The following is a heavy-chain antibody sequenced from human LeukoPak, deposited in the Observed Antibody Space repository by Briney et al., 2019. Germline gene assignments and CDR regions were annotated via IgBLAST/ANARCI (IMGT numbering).Heavy chain of an antibody. CDR1: GFTVSSNY. CDR2: IYSGGNT. J-gene: IGHJ4*02. V-gene: IGHV3-66*01. Sequence: GGSLRLSCAASGFTVSSNYMSWVRQAPGRGLEWVSLIYSGGNTYYADSVKGRFTISRDNSKNTLYLQMNSLRAEDTAVYYCARGGLGYYDSTGYYWEADYFDYWGQGTLVTVSS. D-gene: IGHD3-22*01. CDR3: ARGGLGYYDSTGYYWEADYFDY.